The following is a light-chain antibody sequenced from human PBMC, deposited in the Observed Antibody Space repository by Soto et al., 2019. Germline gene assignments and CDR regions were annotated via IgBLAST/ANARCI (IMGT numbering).Light chain of an antibody. CDR1: QSISRW. CDR3: QQYNPYST. J-gene: IGKJ5*01. CDR2: DAS. V-gene: IGKV1-5*01. Sequence: DIQMTQSPSTLSASVGDRVTITCRASQSISRWLSWYQQKPGKAPKALIYDASTLRSGVPSRFSGGGSGTEFTLTIRSLQPDDFANYYCQQYNPYSTFGQGTRLEIK.